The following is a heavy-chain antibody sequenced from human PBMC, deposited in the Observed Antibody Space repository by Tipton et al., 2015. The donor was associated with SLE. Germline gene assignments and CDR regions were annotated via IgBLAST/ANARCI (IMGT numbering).Heavy chain of an antibody. V-gene: IGHV4-39*07. D-gene: IGHD3-16*01. CDR3: ARVQAYEGFDP. J-gene: IGHJ5*02. CDR2: IYYSGST. Sequence: TLSLTCVVSGASISTEGYSWSWIRQPPGKGLEWIGSIYYSGSTYYNPSLKSRVTISVDTSKNQFSLKLSSVTAADTAVYYCARVQAYEGFDPWGQGTLVTVSS. CDR1: GASISTEGYS.